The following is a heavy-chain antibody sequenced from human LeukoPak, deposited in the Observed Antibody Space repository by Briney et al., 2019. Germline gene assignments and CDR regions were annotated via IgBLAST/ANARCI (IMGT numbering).Heavy chain of an antibody. CDR1: GFTFSGHW. D-gene: IGHD3-10*01. J-gene: IGHJ6*03. V-gene: IGHV3-7*01. CDR2: INQGGSDK. CDR3: ARDMAMRRYYYMDV. Sequence: PGGSLRLSCAASGFTFSGHWMSWVRQAPGKGLEWVANINQGGSDKYYVDSVKGRFTISRDNANNLLYLQMNSLRAEDTAVYYCARDMAMRRYYYMDVWGKGTTVTVSS.